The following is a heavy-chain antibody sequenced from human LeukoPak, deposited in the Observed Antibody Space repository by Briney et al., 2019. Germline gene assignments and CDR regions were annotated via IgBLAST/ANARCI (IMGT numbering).Heavy chain of an antibody. J-gene: IGHJ5*02. D-gene: IGHD5-12*01. CDR3: SRGASGYDYHWFDP. V-gene: IGHV4-59*01. CDR1: GGSISSYY. CDR2: IYYSGST. Sequence: SETLSLTCTVSGGSISSYYWSWIRQPPGKGLEWIGYIYYSGSTNYNPSLKSRVTISVDTSKNQFPLKLSSVTAADTAVYYCSRGASGYDYHWFDPWGQGTLVTVSS.